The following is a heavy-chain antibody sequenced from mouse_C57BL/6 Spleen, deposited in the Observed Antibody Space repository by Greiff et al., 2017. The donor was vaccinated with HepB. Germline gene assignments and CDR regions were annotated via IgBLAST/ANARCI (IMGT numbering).Heavy chain of an antibody. V-gene: IGHV1-61*01. CDR3: ARSSSLFYWYFDV. Sequence: VQLQQPGAELVRPGSSVKLSCKASGYTFTSYWMDWVKQRPGQGLEWIGNIYPSDSETHYNQKFKDKATLTVDKSSSTAYMQLSSLTSEDSAVYYCARSSSLFYWYFDVWGTGTTVTVSS. CDR1: GYTFTSYW. J-gene: IGHJ1*03. D-gene: IGHD1-1*01. CDR2: IYPSDSET.